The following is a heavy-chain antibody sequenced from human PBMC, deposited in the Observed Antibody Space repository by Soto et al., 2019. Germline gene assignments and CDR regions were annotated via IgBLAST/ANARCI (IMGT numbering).Heavy chain of an antibody. CDR1: GGFISSYY. J-gene: IGHJ6*02. D-gene: IGHD3-9*01. CDR3: TRGPLNYDILTAQGMHV. Sequence: SETLSLTCTVSGGFISSYYWSWIRQPPGKGLEWIAYIHYSGSTDYNPSLKSRVTISVDTSKNQFSLRLSSVTAADTAVYFCTRGPLNYDILTAQGMHVWGPGTTVTVSS. CDR2: IHYSGST. V-gene: IGHV4-59*01.